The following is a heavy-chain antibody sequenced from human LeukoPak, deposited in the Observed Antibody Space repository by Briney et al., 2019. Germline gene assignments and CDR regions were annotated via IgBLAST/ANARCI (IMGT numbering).Heavy chain of an antibody. J-gene: IGHJ4*02. CDR3: AKRAVGAAYYFDY. CDR2: ISSSGDST. Sequence: PGGSLRLSCAASGFTFSSYVMSWVRQAPGKGLEWVSDISSSGDSTHYADSVKGRFTISRDNSKNTLFLQMISLRAEDTAVYYCAKRAVGAAYYFDYWGQGTLVTVSS. CDR1: GFTFSSYV. D-gene: IGHD2-15*01. V-gene: IGHV3-23*01.